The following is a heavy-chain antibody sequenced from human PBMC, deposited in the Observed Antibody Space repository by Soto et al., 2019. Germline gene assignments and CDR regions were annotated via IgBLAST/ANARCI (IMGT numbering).Heavy chain of an antibody. CDR2: IDPSDSYT. D-gene: IGHD2-21*02. V-gene: IGHV5-10-1*01. CDR1: GYSFTSYW. CDR3: ARFMVGCGGGCYPGMDV. Sequence: PGESLKISCKGSGYSFTSYWISWVRQMPGKGLEWMGRIDPSDSYTNYSPSFQGHVTISADKSISTAYLQWSSLKASDTAMYYCARFMVGCGGGCYPGMDVWGQGTTVTVSS. J-gene: IGHJ6*02.